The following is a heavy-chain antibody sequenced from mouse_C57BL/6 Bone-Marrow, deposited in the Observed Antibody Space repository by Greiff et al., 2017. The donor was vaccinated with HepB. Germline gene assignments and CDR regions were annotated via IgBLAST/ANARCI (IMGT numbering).Heavy chain of an antibody. CDR1: GFTFSDYY. Sequence: EVQVVESEGGLVQPGSSMKLSCTASGFTFSDYYMAWVRQVPEKGLEWVANINYDGSSTYYLDSLKSRFIISRDNAKYILYLQMSSLKSEDTATYYCARADYFDYWGQGTTLTVSS. CDR3: ARADYFDY. J-gene: IGHJ2*01. CDR2: INYDGSST. V-gene: IGHV5-16*01.